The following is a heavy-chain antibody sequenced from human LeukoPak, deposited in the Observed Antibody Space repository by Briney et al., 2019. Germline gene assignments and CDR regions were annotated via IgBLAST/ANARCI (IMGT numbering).Heavy chain of an antibody. V-gene: IGHV4-59*01. D-gene: IGHD3-22*01. CDR1: GGSISGYY. CDR2: IYYSGRT. Sequence: SETLSLTCAVSGGSISGYYWSWIRQPPGKGLEWLGFIYYSGRTNYNPSLQGRVTLSVDTSTNQVSLKLTSVTAADTAVYYCARDRNYYDSVGYYVLDYWGQGTLVTVSS. CDR3: ARDRNYYDSVGYYVLDY. J-gene: IGHJ4*02.